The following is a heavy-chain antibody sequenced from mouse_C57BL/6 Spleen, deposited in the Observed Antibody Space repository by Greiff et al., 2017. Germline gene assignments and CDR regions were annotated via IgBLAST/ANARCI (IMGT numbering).Heavy chain of an antibody. CDR3: ARDDYGDYYAMDY. D-gene: IGHD2-4*01. CDR1: GYTFTSYW. Sequence: VQLQQSGAELVRPGSSVKLSCKASGYTFTSYWMHWVKQRPIQGLEWIGNIDPSDSETHYNQKFKDKATLTVDKSSSTAYMQLSSLTSEDSAVYYCARDDYGDYYAMDYWGQGTSVTVSS. CDR2: IDPSDSET. J-gene: IGHJ4*01. V-gene: IGHV1-52*01.